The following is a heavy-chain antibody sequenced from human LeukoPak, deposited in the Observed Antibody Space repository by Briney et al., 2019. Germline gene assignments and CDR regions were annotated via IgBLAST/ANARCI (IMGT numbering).Heavy chain of an antibody. J-gene: IGHJ4*02. D-gene: IGHD3-10*01. V-gene: IGHV3-74*01. CDR3: AGDPLTYYYGSGSYRDY. CDR1: GFTFRSYW. Sequence: GGSLRLSCAASGFTFRSYWMHWVRQAPGKGLEWVSRVIRDGSFTNYADSVKGRFTISRDNAKNTLYLQMNSLRAEDTAVYYCAGDPLTYYYGSGSYRDYWGQGTLVTVSS. CDR2: VIRDGSFT.